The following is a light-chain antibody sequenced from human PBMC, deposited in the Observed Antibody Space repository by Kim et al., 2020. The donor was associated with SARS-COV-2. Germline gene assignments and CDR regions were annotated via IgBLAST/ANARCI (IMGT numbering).Light chain of an antibody. J-gene: IGKJ4*01. Sequence: DIQMTQSPSSLSASVGDTVTITCRASEDISIYLGWYRHRPGKVPELLIHGASTLQSGVPSRFTGGGSGTDFTLTISGLQPEDFATYFCQTYKGPPPHTFGGGTKVDIK. CDR2: GAS. V-gene: IGKV1-27*01. CDR3: QTYKGPPPHT. CDR1: EDISIY.